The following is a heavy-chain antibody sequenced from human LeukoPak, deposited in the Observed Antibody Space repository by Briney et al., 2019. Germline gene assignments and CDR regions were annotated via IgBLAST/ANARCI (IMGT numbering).Heavy chain of an antibody. D-gene: IGHD1-26*01. CDR3: ARLSGSYFDY. Sequence: GRSLRLSCAASGFTFSSYGMQWVRPAPGKGLEWVALIWYDGSNKYYADSVKGRFTISRDNSKNTVYLQMNSLRVDDTAVYYCARLSGSYFDYWGQGTLVTVSS. CDR1: GFTFSSYG. CDR2: IWYDGSNK. V-gene: IGHV3-33*01. J-gene: IGHJ4*02.